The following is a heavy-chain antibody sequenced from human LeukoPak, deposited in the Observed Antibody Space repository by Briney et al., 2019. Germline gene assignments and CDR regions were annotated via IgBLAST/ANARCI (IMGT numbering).Heavy chain of an antibody. D-gene: IGHD5-24*01. CDR3: TRHLVEMATDPAGLVFDY. Sequence: GGSLRLSCAASGFTFSGSAMHWVRQASGKGLEWVGRIRSKANSYATAYAASVKGRFTISRDDSKNTAYLQMNSLKTEDTAVYYCTRHLVEMATDPAGLVFDYWGQGTLVTVSS. J-gene: IGHJ4*02. CDR2: IRSKANSYAT. V-gene: IGHV3-73*01. CDR1: GFTFSGSA.